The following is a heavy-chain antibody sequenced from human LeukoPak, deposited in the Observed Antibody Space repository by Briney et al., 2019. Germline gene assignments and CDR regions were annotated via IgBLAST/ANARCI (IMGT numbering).Heavy chain of an antibody. CDR3: ARDMIGYCSSTSCLYYFDY. J-gene: IGHJ4*02. CDR1: GGSISSYY. CDR2: IYTSGST. Sequence: KSSETLSLTCTVSGGSISSYYWSWIRQPAGKGLEWIGRIYTSGSTNYNPSLKSRVTMSVDTSKNQFSLRLSSVTAADTAVYYCARDMIGYCSSTSCLYYFDYWGQGTLVTVSS. D-gene: IGHD2-2*01. V-gene: IGHV4-4*07.